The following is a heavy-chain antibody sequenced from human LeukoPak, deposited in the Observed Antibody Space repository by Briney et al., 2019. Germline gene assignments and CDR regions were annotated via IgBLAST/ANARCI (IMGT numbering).Heavy chain of an antibody. D-gene: IGHD2-15*01. CDR1: GFTFNSYT. Sequence: GGSLRLSCVVSGFTFNSYTMNWVRQAPGKGLEWVSSISSSSSYIYYADSVKGRFTISRDNAKNSLYLQMNSLRAEDTAVYYCARLDCSGGSCYNYYYYGMDVWGQGTTVTVSS. J-gene: IGHJ6*02. V-gene: IGHV3-21*01. CDR3: ARLDCSGGSCYNYYYYGMDV. CDR2: ISSSSSYI.